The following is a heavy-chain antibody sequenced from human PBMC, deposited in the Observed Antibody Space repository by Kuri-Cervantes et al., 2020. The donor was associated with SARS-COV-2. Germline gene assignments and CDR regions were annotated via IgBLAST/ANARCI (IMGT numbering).Heavy chain of an antibody. CDR3: ARLKAGQFDY. CDR1: GFTFSSYW. CDR2: IKQDGSEK. V-gene: IGHV3-7*01. J-gene: IGHJ4*02. Sequence: GESLKISCAASGFTFSSYWMSWVRQAPGKGLEWVASIKQDGSEKYYVDSVKGRFTISRGNAKNSLYLQMNSLRAEDTAVYYCARLKAGQFDYWGQGTLVTVSS.